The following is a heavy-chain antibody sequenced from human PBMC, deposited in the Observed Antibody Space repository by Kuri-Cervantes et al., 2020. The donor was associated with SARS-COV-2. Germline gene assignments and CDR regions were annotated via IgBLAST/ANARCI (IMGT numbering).Heavy chain of an antibody. CDR3: AGMTTVTTSYYGMDV. V-gene: IGHV4-34*01. Sequence: ESLKISCAVYGGSFSGYYWSWIRQPPGKGLEWIGEINHSGSTNYNPSLKSRVTVSVDTSKNQFSLKLSSVTAADTAVYYCAGMTTVTTSYYGMDVWGQGTTVTVSS. CDR1: GGSFSGYY. D-gene: IGHD4-11*01. J-gene: IGHJ6*02. CDR2: INHSGST.